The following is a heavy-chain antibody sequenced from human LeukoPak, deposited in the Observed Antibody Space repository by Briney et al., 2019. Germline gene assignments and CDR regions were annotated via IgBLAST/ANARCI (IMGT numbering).Heavy chain of an antibody. CDR1: GFSLSTSGVG. CDR2: IYWNDDK. D-gene: IGHD3-22*01. Sequence: SGPTLVKPTQTLTLTCTFSGFSLSTSGVGVGWIRQPRGKALEWLALIYWNDDKRYSPSLRSRLTITKDTSKNQVVLTMTNMDPVDTATYYCAHSTYYYDSSGQGGVGYWGQGTLVTASS. V-gene: IGHV2-5*01. J-gene: IGHJ4*02. CDR3: AHSTYYYDSSGQGGVGY.